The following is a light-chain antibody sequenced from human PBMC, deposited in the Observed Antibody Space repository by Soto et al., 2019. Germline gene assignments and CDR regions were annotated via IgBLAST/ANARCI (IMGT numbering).Light chain of an antibody. CDR1: QSVSSN. Sequence: EILMTHSXAALSVXXXXXXTXXXRASQSVSSNLAWYQQKPGQAPRLLIYDASTRATGIPARFSGSGSGTEFTLTISTLQSEDFAVYYCQQYNNWPLTFGGGTKVDIK. CDR2: DAS. J-gene: IGKJ4*01. CDR3: QQYNNWPLT. V-gene: IGKV3-15*01.